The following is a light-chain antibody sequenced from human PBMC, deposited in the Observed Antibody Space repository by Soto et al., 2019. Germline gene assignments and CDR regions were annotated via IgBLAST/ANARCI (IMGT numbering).Light chain of an antibody. CDR2: DNN. CDR1: RAKIGNSY. CDR3: VAWDSGLNGVL. J-gene: IGLJ3*02. V-gene: IGLV1-51*01. Sequence: QSVLTQPPSVSAAPGQKVTISCSGSRAKIGNSYVSWYQQVPGTAPRLLIYDNNERPSGIPDRFSGSKSGTSATLGITGLQTGDVADYYCVAWDSGLNGVLFGGGTKVTVL.